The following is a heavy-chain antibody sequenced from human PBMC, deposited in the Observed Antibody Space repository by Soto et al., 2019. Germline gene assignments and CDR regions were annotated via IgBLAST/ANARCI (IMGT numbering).Heavy chain of an antibody. D-gene: IGHD2-2*01. V-gene: IGHV1-24*01. CDR1: GYTLTELS. CDR2: FDPEDGET. J-gene: IGHJ3*02. CDR3: ATWGVVPAGFAFDI. Sequence: ASVKVSCKVSGYTLTELSMHWVRQAPGKGLEWMGGFDPEDGETIYAQKFQGRVTMTEDTSTDTAYMELSSLRSEDTAVYYCATWGVVPAGFAFDIWGQGTMVTVSS.